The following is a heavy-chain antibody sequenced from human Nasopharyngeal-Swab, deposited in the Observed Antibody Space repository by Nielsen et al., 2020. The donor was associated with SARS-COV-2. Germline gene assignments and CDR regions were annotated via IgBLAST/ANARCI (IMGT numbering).Heavy chain of an antibody. D-gene: IGHD3-22*01. Sequence: GGSLRLSCAVSGFTFSHAWMHWVRQAPGKGLEWVGRIKSIPDGGTTDFAAPVKVRFTASRDDSKNTLYLQMNGLKTEDTAVYYCTTLSLGGQWLLPDYFDYWGQGTLVTVSS. J-gene: IGHJ4*02. CDR1: GFTFSHAW. CDR3: TTLSLGGQWLLPDYFDY. V-gene: IGHV3-15*07. CDR2: IKSIPDGGTT.